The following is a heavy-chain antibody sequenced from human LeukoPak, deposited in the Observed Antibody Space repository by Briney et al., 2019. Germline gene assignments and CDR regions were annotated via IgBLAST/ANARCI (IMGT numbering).Heavy chain of an antibody. Sequence: GGSLRLSCAASGFTVSSNYMSWVRQAQGKGLEWVSVIYSGGSTYYADSVKGRFTISRDNSKNTLYLQMNSLRAEDTAVYYCAKPRVVGATDFDYWGQGTLVTVSS. CDR3: AKPRVVGATDFDY. CDR2: IYSGGST. J-gene: IGHJ4*02. V-gene: IGHV3-66*04. CDR1: GFTVSSNY. D-gene: IGHD1-26*01.